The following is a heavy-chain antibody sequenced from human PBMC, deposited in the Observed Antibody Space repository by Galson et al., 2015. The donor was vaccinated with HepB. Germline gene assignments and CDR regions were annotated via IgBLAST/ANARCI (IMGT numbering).Heavy chain of an antibody. CDR2: IYSGGST. J-gene: IGHJ4*02. Sequence: SLRLSCAASGFTVSSNYMSWVRQAPGKGLEWVSVIYSGGSTYYADSVKGRFTISRDNSKNTLYLQMNSLRAEDTAVYYCAREPVWFGELFGGGGFDYWGQGTLVTVSS. CDR1: GFTVSSNY. CDR3: AREPVWFGELFGGGGFDY. V-gene: IGHV3-66*01. D-gene: IGHD3-10*01.